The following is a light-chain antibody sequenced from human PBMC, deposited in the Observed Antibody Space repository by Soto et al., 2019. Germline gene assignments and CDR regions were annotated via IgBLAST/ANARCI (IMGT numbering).Light chain of an antibody. CDR3: SSYRSSNTPYV. Sequence: QSALTQPASVSGSPGQSITISCTGSSSDVGDYNYVSWYQQHPGKAPQFLIYDVSNRPSGVSDRFSGSKSGNTASLTISGLQPEDEADYYCSSYRSSNTPYVFGTGTQLTVL. V-gene: IGLV2-14*01. CDR1: SSDVGDYNY. CDR2: DVS. J-gene: IGLJ1*01.